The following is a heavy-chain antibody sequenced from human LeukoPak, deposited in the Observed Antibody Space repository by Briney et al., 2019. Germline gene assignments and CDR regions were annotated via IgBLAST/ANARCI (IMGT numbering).Heavy chain of an antibody. CDR3: ARDDFFGSYRLDY. D-gene: IGHD1-26*01. CDR1: GYTFTGYY. CDR2: IIPIFGTA. J-gene: IGHJ4*02. V-gene: IGHV1-69*13. Sequence: GASVKVSCKASGYTFTGYYMHWVRQAPGQGLEWMGGIIPIFGTANYAQRFQGRVTITADESTSTAYMELSSLRSEDTAVYYCARDDFFGSYRLDYWGQGTLVTVSS.